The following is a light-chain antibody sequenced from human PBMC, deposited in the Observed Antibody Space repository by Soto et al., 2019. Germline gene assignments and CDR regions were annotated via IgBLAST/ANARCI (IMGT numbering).Light chain of an antibody. CDR3: AAWEVRFVV. Sequence: QSVLTQPPSASGTPGQRVTISCSGSRSNIGTNTVTWYQQLPGTAPKLLIYSDNQRPSGVPDRFSGSKSGTSASLAISGLQSDDEAEYYCAAWEVRFVVFGGGTQLTVL. CDR2: SDN. J-gene: IGLJ7*01. V-gene: IGLV1-44*01. CDR1: RSNIGTNT.